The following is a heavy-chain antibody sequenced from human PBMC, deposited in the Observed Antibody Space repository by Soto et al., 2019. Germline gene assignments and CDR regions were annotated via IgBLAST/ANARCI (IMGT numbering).Heavy chain of an antibody. J-gene: IGHJ4*02. Sequence: GGSLRLSCAASGFTFSSYGMHWVRQAPGKGLEWVAVIWYDGSNKYYADSVKGRFTISRDNSKNTLYLQMNSLRAEDTAVYYCARDTQQLVALLDYWGQGTLVTVSS. CDR1: GFTFSSYG. CDR2: IWYDGSNK. V-gene: IGHV3-33*01. CDR3: ARDTQQLVALLDY. D-gene: IGHD6-13*01.